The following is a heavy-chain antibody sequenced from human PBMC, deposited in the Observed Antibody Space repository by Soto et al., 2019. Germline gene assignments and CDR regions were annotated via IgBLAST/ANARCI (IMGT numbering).Heavy chain of an antibody. CDR2: IIPIYASP. Sequence: QVQLVQSGAEVKKPGSSVKVSCKASGGTFSSNAISWVRQAPGQGLEWMGGIIPIYASPNYAQNFQGRVTVTADKAKSTAYLELSRLKFADSSIYYCAVTVSGSRSQLAHWGLGTLVIVSS. CDR1: GGTFSSNA. CDR3: AVTVSGSRSQLAH. D-gene: IGHD6-19*01. J-gene: IGHJ4*02. V-gene: IGHV1-69*06.